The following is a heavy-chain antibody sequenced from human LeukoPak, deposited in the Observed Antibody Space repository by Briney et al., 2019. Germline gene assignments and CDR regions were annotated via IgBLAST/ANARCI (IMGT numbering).Heavy chain of an antibody. D-gene: IGHD4-23*01. CDR3: ARVRWSGAAAVDY. V-gene: IGHV4-30-2*01. CDR1: GGSISSGGYS. J-gene: IGHJ4*02. CDR2: IYHSGST. Sequence: KPSETLSLTCAVSGGSISSGGYSWSWIRQPPGKGLEWIGYIYHSGSTYYNPSLKSRVTISVDRSKNQFSLKLSSVTAADTAVYYCARVRWSGAAAVDYWGQGTLVTVSS.